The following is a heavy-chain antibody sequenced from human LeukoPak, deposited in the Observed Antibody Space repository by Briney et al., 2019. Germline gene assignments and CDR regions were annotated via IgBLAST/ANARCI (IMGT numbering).Heavy chain of an antibody. Sequence: GGSLRLSCAASGFTFSDYYMSWLRQAPGKGLEWVSSISSSSSYIYYADSVKGRFTISRDNAKNSLYLQMNSLRAEDTAVYYCARGYWCDYWGQGTLVTVSS. V-gene: IGHV3-11*06. D-gene: IGHD2-8*02. CDR3: ARGYWCDY. CDR2: ISSSSSYI. J-gene: IGHJ4*02. CDR1: GFTFSDYY.